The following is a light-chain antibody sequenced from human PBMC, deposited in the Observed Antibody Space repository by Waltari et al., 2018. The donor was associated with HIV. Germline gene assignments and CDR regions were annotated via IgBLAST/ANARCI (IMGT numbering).Light chain of an antibody. CDR2: DDS. V-gene: IGLV3-21*04. CDR1: DLGSKS. CDR3: QVWDSSSDQGV. Sequence: SYVLTQPPSVSVAPGETATISCGGNDLGSKSVHWYQQSHGQAPLLFIYDDSDRPSGIPERFSACKIGNTATRTSSRVEAGDEADYYCQVWDSSSDQGVFGGGTKLTVL. J-gene: IGLJ2*01.